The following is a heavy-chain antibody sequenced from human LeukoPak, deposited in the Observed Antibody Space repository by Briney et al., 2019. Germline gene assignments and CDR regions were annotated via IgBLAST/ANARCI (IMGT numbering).Heavy chain of an antibody. CDR2: IWYDGSNK. CDR1: GFTFSSYA. CDR3: AKDLGCTNGVCYSPGADY. Sequence: PGRSLRLSCAASGFTFSSYAMHWVRQAPGKGLEWVAVIWYDGSNKYYADSVKGRFTISRDNSKNTLYLQMNSLRAEDTAVYYCAKDLGCTNGVCYSPGADYWGQGTLVTVSS. V-gene: IGHV3-30*04. J-gene: IGHJ4*02. D-gene: IGHD2-8*01.